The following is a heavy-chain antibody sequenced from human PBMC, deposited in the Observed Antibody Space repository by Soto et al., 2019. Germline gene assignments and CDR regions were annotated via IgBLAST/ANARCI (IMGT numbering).Heavy chain of an antibody. CDR1: GFTFRSYG. CDR2: ISNDGTNK. V-gene: IGHV3-30*18. CDR3: GKDTLDCSGGDCPLYYYYGMDV. D-gene: IGHD2-15*01. J-gene: IGHJ6*02. Sequence: QVQLVESGVGVVQPGRSLRLSGAASGFTFRSYGMHWVREAPGKGLEWLAVISNDGTNKYLADSVKGRLTLSRDNSRNTLSLEINNLRPEDTAVYYCGKDTLDCSGGDCPLYYYYGMDVWGQGTTVTVSS.